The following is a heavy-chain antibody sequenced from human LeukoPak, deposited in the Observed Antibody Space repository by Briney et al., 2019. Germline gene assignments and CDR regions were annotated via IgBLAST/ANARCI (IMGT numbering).Heavy chain of an antibody. V-gene: IGHV3-21*06. CDR3: VRAGDYGGRPFDY. Sequence: GGSLRLSCAASGFTITNYNMNWVRQAPGKGLEWVSLIFSRSNYIYYADSVKGRFTISRDNAESSLYLQMNSLRAEDTGVYYCVRAGDYGGRPFDYWGQGTLVTVSS. D-gene: IGHD4-23*01. CDR1: GFTITNYN. J-gene: IGHJ4*02. CDR2: IFSRSNYI.